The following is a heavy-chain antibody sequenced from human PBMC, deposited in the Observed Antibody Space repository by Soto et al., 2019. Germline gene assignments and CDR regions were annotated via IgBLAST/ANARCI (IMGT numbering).Heavy chain of an antibody. CDR2: IIPIFGTA. CDR1: GGTFSSYA. J-gene: IGHJ6*02. CDR3: ARERVAATGNYYYYGMDV. V-gene: IGHV1-69*13. Sequence: SVKVSCKASGGTFSSYAISWVRQAPGQGLEWMGGIIPIFGTANYAQKFQGRVTITADESTSTAYMELSSLRSEDTAVYYCARERVAATGNYYYYGMDVWGQGTTVTVSS. D-gene: IGHD2-15*01.